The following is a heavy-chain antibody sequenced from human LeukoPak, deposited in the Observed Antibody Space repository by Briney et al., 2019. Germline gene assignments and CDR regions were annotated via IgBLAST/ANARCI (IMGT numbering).Heavy chain of an antibody. Sequence: SETLSLTCAVYGGSFSGYYWSWIRQPPGKGLEWIGEINHSGSTNYNPSLKSRVTISVDTSKNQFSRKLSSVTAADTAVYYCARVKRGGIAVAGYDYWGQGTLVTVSS. V-gene: IGHV4-34*01. CDR2: INHSGST. D-gene: IGHD6-19*01. J-gene: IGHJ4*02. CDR3: ARVKRGGIAVAGYDY. CDR1: GGSFSGYY.